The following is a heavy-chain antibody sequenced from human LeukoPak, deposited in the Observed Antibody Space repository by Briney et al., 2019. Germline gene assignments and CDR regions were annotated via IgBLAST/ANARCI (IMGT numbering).Heavy chain of an antibody. CDR2: IYYSGTT. D-gene: IGHD2-21*02. Sequence: PSQTLSLTCTVSGGSISSGGYYWSWIRQHPGKGLEWIATIYYSGTTYYNAPLKSRATISVDTSKNQFSLKLSSVTAADTAVYYCARYVVVTAKYYFDYWGQGTLVTVSS. J-gene: IGHJ4*02. CDR1: GGSISSGGYY. V-gene: IGHV4-30-2*03. CDR3: ARYVVVTAKYYFDY.